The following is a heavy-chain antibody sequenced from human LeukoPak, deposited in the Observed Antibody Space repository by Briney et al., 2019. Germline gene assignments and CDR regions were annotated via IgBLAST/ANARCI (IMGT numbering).Heavy chain of an antibody. Sequence: GGSLRLSCAASGFTFSSYSMNWVRQAPGKGLEWVSYISSSGSTIYYADSVKGRFTISRDNAKNSLYLQMNSLRAEDTAVYYCARGASVVAGSDDAFDIWGQGTMVTVSS. CDR1: GFTFSSYS. CDR2: ISSSGSTI. CDR3: ARGASVVAGSDDAFDI. D-gene: IGHD6-19*01. J-gene: IGHJ3*02. V-gene: IGHV3-48*04.